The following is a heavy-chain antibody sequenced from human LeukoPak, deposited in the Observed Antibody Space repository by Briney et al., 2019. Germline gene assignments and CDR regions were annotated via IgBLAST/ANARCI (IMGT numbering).Heavy chain of an antibody. CDR1: GFTFSSYA. Sequence: GSLRLSCAASGFTFSSYAMSWVRQAPGKGLEWVSAISGSGGSTYYADSVKGRFTISRDNSKNTLYLQMNSLRAEDTAVYYCAKAPCSGGSCYYYYYYMDVWGKGTTVTVSS. CDR3: AKAPCSGGSCYYYYYYMDV. D-gene: IGHD2-15*01. CDR2: ISGSGGST. V-gene: IGHV3-23*01. J-gene: IGHJ6*03.